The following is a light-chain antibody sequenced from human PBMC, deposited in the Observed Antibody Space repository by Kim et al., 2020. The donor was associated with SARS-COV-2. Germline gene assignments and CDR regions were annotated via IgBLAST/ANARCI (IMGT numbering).Light chain of an antibody. CDR1: QSVSSNY. Sequence: EIVLTQSPGTLSFSPGERATLSCRASQSVSSNYLAWYQHKPGQAPRLLVYGASNRATGIPDRFSGSGSGTDFTLTIGRLEPEDFAIYYCQQYHGSPCAFGQGTKVDIK. J-gene: IGKJ1*01. CDR3: QQYHGSPCA. CDR2: GAS. V-gene: IGKV3-20*01.